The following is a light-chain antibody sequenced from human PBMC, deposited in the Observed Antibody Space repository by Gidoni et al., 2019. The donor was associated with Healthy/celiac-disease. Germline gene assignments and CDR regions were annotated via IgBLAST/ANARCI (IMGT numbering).Light chain of an antibody. CDR3: LQDYNYPVT. CDR1: QGIRND. CDR2: AAS. Sequence: AIQMTQPPSSLSASVGDRVTITCRASQGIRNDLGLYQQKPGKAPKLLIYAASSLQSGVPSRFSGSGSGTDFTLTISSLQPEDFATYYCLQDYNYPVTFGQGTKVEIK. V-gene: IGKV1-6*01. J-gene: IGKJ1*01.